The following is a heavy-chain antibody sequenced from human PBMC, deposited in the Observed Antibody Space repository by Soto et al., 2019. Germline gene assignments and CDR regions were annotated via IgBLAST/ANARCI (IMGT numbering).Heavy chain of an antibody. CDR1: GGSISSGGYS. V-gene: IGHV4-30-2*01. D-gene: IGHD2-15*01. Sequence: KTSETLSLTCAVSGGSISSGGYSWSWIRQPPGKGLEGIGYIYHSGSTYYNPSLKSRVTISVDRSKNQFSLKLSPVTAAATAVYYCASGRRDVVVVAASTSYYYYGMDGWGQGTTVRVSS. J-gene: IGHJ6*02. CDR2: IYHSGST. CDR3: ASGRRDVVVVAASTSYYYYGMDG.